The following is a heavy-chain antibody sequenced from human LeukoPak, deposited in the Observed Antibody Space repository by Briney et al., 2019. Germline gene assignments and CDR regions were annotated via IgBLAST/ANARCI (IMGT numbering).Heavy chain of an antibody. CDR1: GLTFSCYG. D-gene: IGHD5-18*01. CDR2: ISYDGSNK. Sequence: GGSLRLSCAASGLTFSCYGMHWVRQAPGKGLEWVAVISYDGSNKYYADSVKGRFTISRDNAKNSLYLQMNSLRAEDTAVYYCARGSWGDSYGPPHFDYWGQGTRVTVSS. V-gene: IGHV3-30*03. J-gene: IGHJ4*02. CDR3: ARGSWGDSYGPPHFDY.